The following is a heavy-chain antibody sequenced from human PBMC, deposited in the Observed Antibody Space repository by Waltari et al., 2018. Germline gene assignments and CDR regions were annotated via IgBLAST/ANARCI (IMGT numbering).Heavy chain of an antibody. CDR3: ARGVHDYGDYGHPYYFDY. V-gene: IGHV4-59*01. CDR2: IYYSGST. CDR1: GGSISSYY. J-gene: IGHJ4*02. Sequence: QVQLQESGPGLVKPSETLSLTCTVSGGSISSYYWSWIRQPPGKGLEWIGYIYYSGSTNYNPSLKSRVTISVDTSKNQFSLKLSSVTAADTAVYYCARGVHDYGDYGHPYYFDYWGQGTLVTVSS. D-gene: IGHD4-17*01.